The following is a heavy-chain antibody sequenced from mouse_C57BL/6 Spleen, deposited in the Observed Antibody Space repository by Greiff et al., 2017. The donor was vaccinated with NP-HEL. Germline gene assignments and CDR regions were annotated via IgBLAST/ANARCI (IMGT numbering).Heavy chain of an antibody. CDR1: GYSFTDYN. D-gene: IGHD1-1*01. CDR3: ARVRVGRGYFDY. CDR2: INPNYGTT. J-gene: IGHJ2*01. V-gene: IGHV1-39*01. Sequence: LVESGASVKISCKASGYSFTDYNMNWVKQSNGKSLEWIGVINPNYGTTSYNQKFKGKATLTVDQSSSTAYMQLNSLTSEDSAVYYCARVRVGRGYFDYWGQGTTLTVSS.